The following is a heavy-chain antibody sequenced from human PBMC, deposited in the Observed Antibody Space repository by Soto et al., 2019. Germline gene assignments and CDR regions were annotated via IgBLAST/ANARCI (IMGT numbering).Heavy chain of an antibody. CDR1: GFTFSSYG. CDR2: ISYDGSNK. D-gene: IGHD3-22*01. Sequence: GGSLRLSCAASGFTFSSYGMHWVRQAPGKGLEWVAVISYDGSNKYYADSVKGRFTISRDNSKNTLYLQMNSLRAEDTAVYYCAGHYYDSSGYYPLDWGQGTLVTVSS. CDR3: AGHYYDSSGYYPLD. J-gene: IGHJ4*02. V-gene: IGHV3-30*03.